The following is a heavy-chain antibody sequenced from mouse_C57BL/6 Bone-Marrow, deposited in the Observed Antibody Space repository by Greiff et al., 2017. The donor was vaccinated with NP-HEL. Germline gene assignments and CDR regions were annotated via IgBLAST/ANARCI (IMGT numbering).Heavy chain of an antibody. V-gene: IGHV1-50*01. Sequence: VQLQQPGAELVKPGASVKLSCKASGYTFTTYWMQWVKQRPGQGLEWIGEIDPSDSYTNYTQNFKGKATWTVDTASSTANRQLSSLTSEDSAVYYGARKAYYGRSYEFAYWGQGTLVTVSA. CDR2: IDPSDSYT. D-gene: IGHD1-1*01. CDR1: GYTFTTYW. CDR3: ARKAYYGRSYEFAY. J-gene: IGHJ3*01.